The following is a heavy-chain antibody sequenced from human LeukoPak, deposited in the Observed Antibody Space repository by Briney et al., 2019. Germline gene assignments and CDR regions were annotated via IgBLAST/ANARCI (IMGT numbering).Heavy chain of an antibody. CDR2: ISSTRKYI. V-gene: IGHV3-21*01. Sequence: GGSLRLSCASSGFTFSTYSMNWVRQAPGKGLEWVSSISSTRKYIHSADSVKGRFTISRDNAKNSMYLQMNSLRAEDTAVYYCARDEGYFQHWGQGTLVTVSS. J-gene: IGHJ1*01. CDR1: GFTFSTYS. CDR3: ARDEGYFQH.